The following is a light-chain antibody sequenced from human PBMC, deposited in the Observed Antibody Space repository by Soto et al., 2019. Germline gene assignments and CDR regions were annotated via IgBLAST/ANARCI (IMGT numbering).Light chain of an antibody. CDR2: EVS. V-gene: IGLV2-8*01. Sequence: QSVLTQPPSASGSPGQSVTISCTGTSSDDGGYNYVSWYQQHPGKAPKLLISEVSKRPSGVPDRFSGSKSGNAASLTFSGLQAEDEADYYCSSYAGAFYVFGTGTKVTV. CDR3: SSYAGAFYV. J-gene: IGLJ1*01. CDR1: SSDDGGYNY.